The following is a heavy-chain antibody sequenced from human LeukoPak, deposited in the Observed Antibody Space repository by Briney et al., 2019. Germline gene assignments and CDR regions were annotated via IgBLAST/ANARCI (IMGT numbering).Heavy chain of an antibody. V-gene: IGHV3-21*01. CDR1: GFAFSSYS. CDR3: APNKIITISDY. D-gene: IGHD3-10*01. J-gene: IGHJ4*02. Sequence: GGSLRLSCAASGFAFSSYSMNWVRQAPGKGLEWVSSISSSSSYIYYADSVKGRFTISRDNAKNSLYLQMNSLRAEDTAVYYCAPNKIITISDYWGQGTLVTVSS. CDR2: ISSSSSYI.